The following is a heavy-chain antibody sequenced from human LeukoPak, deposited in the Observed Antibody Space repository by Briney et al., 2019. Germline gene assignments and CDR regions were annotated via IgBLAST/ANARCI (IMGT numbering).Heavy chain of an antibody. Sequence: GGSLRLSCAASEFTFSSYAMSWVRQAPGKGLEWVSAISGSGGSTYYADSVKGRFTISRDNSKNTLYLQMNSLRAEDTAVYYCAKDSGRSGSYYGMDVWGQGTTVTVSS. D-gene: IGHD1-26*01. J-gene: IGHJ6*02. V-gene: IGHV3-23*01. CDR1: EFTFSSYA. CDR2: ISGSGGST. CDR3: AKDSGRSGSYYGMDV.